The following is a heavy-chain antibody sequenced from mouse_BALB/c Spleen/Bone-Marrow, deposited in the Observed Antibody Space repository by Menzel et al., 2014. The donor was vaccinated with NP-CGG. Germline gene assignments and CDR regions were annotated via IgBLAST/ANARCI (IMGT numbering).Heavy chain of an antibody. Sequence: VKLMESGAELARPGASVKLSCKASGYTFTAYYINWMKQRTGQGLEWIGEIYPGSDNTYYNEKFKGKATLTADKSSSTPYMQLSSLTSEDSAVYFCARTTTATSYWGQGTLVTVSA. CDR1: GYTFTAYY. J-gene: IGHJ3*01. D-gene: IGHD1-2*01. CDR2: IYPGSDNT. V-gene: IGHV1-77*01. CDR3: ARTTTATSY.